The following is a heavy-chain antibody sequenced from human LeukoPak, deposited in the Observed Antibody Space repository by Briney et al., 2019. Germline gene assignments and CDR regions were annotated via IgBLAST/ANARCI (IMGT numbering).Heavy chain of an antibody. CDR2: IYYSGST. V-gene: IGHV4-59*12. CDR3: AREGHYYYDSSGYLTHFDY. D-gene: IGHD3-22*01. Sequence: SETLSLTCTVSGGSISTYYWSWIRQPPGKGLEWIGDIYYSGSTNYNPSLKSRVTISVDTSKNQFSLKLSSVTAADTAVYYCAREGHYYYDSSGYLTHFDYWGQGTLVTVSS. CDR1: GGSISTYY. J-gene: IGHJ4*02.